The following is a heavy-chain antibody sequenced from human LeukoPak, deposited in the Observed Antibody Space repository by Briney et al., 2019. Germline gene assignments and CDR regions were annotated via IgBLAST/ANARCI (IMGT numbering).Heavy chain of an antibody. V-gene: IGHV1-18*01. CDR1: GYTFTSYG. CDR3: ARVHSSSWEGSFDY. Sequence: GASVKVSCKASGYTFTSYGISWVRQAPGQGLEWMGWISAYNGNTNYAQKLQGRVTMTTDTSTSTAYMELSRLRSDDTAVYYCARVHSSSWEGSFDYWGQGTLVTVSS. D-gene: IGHD6-13*01. J-gene: IGHJ4*02. CDR2: ISAYNGNT.